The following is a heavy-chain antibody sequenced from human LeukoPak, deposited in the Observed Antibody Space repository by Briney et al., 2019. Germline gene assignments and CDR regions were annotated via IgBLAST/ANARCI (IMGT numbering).Heavy chain of an antibody. Sequence: GGSLRLSCAASGFTFSDYYMSWIRQAPGKGLEWVSYISSSGSTIYYADSVKGRFTISRDNTRNLLFLQMSSLRDEDTAVYYCARSPATGTVDYWGQGTLVTVSS. V-gene: IGHV3-11*04. CDR3: ARSPATGTVDY. CDR1: GFTFSDYY. D-gene: IGHD1-1*01. J-gene: IGHJ4*02. CDR2: ISSSGSTI.